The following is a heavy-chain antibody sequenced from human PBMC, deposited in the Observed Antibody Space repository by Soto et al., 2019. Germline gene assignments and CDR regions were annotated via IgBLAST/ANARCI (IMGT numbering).Heavy chain of an antibody. CDR1: GFTFSNSA. J-gene: IGHJ4*02. CDR3: AIGSEGWFGEFCQ. Sequence: EVQLVESGGGLVQPGGSLRLSCVASGFTFSNSAMHWVRQPPGKGLEYVSSITRVGSSAQYADSVRARFTISRDNSKNTLYLQMGSLRPEEVAVYYCAIGSEGWFGEFCQWGQGTLVTVSS. V-gene: IGHV3-64*07. D-gene: IGHD3-10*01. CDR2: ITRVGSSA.